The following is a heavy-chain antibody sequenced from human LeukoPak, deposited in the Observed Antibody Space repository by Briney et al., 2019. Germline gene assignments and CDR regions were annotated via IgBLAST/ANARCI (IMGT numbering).Heavy chain of an antibody. D-gene: IGHD6-13*01. CDR1: GYTFTGYY. J-gene: IGHJ5*02. CDR2: INPNSGGT. V-gene: IGHV1-2*02. CDR3: ARGPYSSSWYRNWFDP. Sequence: GASVKVSCKASGYTFTGYYMHWVRQAPGQGLEWMGWINPNSGGTNYTQKFQGRVTMTRDTSISTAYMELSRLRSDDTAVYYCARGPYSSSWYRNWFDPWGQGTLVTVSS.